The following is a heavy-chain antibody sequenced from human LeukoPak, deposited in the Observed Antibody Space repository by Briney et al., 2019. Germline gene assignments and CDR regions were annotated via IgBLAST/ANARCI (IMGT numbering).Heavy chain of an antibody. Sequence: GGSLRLSCAPSGFTFSNAWMSWVRQAPGKGLEWVSGISWNSGSIGYADSVKGRFTISRDNAKNSLYLQMNSLRAEDMALYYCAKALAGGDAFDIWGQGTMVTVSS. CDR1: GFTFSNAW. CDR2: ISWNSGSI. CDR3: AKALAGGDAFDI. J-gene: IGHJ3*02. D-gene: IGHD6-25*01. V-gene: IGHV3-9*03.